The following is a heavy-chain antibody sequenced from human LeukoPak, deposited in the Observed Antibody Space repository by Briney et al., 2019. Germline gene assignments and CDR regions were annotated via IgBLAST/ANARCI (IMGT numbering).Heavy chain of an antibody. J-gene: IGHJ6*02. CDR3: ARDSCSSTSCPYGMDV. D-gene: IGHD2-2*01. CDR1: GGSISSYY. Sequence: SETLSLTCTVSGGSISSYYWSWIRQPPGKGLEWIGYIYYSGSTNYSPSLKSRVTISVDTSKNQFSLKLSSVTAADTAVYYCARDSCSSTSCPYGMDVWGQGTTVTVSS. CDR2: IYYSGST. V-gene: IGHV4-59*12.